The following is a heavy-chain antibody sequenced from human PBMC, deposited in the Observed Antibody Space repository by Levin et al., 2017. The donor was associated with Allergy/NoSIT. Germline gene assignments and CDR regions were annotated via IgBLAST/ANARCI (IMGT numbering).Heavy chain of an antibody. J-gene: IGHJ4*02. CDR3: ARARRAYCGGDCRSGVFDY. V-gene: IGHV1-69*13. CDR1: GGTFSSYA. CDR2: IIPIFGTA. D-gene: IGHD2-21*02. Sequence: SVKVSCKASGGTFSSYAISWVRQAPGQGLEWMGGIIPIFGTANYAQKFQGRVTITADESTSTAYMELSSLRSEDTAVYYCARARRAYCGGDCRSGVFDYWGQGTLVTVSP.